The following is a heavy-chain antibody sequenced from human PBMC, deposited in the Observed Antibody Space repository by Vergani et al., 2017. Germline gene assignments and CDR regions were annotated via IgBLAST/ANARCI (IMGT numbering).Heavy chain of an antibody. V-gene: IGHV3-21*01. CDR2: ISSSSSYI. J-gene: IGHJ4*02. D-gene: IGHD1-26*01. CDR1: GFTFSSYS. CDR3: ARDFSATPSGDY. Sequence: EVQLVESGGGLVKPGGSLRLSCAASGFTFSSYSMNWVRQAQGKGLEWVSSISSSSSYIYYADSVKGRFTISRDNAKNSLYLQMNSLRAEDTAVYYCARDFSATPSGDYWGQGTLVTVSS.